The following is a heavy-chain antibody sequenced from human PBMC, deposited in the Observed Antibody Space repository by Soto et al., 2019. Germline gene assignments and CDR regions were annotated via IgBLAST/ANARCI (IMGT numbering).Heavy chain of an antibody. CDR2: ISAYNGNT. CDR1: GYTFTSYG. V-gene: IGHV1-18*01. Sequence: QVQLVQSGAEVKKPGASVKVSCKASGYTFTSYGISWVRQAPGQGLEWMGWISAYNGNTNYAQKFQGRVTMTRNTSISTAYMELSSLRSEDTAVYYCARGRRLLLRDYWGQGTLVTVSS. D-gene: IGHD2-15*01. CDR3: ARGRRLLLRDY. J-gene: IGHJ4*02.